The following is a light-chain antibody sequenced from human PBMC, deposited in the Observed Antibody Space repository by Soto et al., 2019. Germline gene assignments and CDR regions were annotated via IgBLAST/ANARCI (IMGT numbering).Light chain of an antibody. CDR3: QQRSNWPLT. V-gene: IGKV3-11*01. Sequence: EIVLTQSPVTLSLSPGESATLSCRASQSVRTYLGWYQQKPGQAPRLLIYDTSKRATGIPARFSGSGSGTDFTLTISSLEPEEFAFYYCQQRSNWPLTFGGGTKVEIK. CDR2: DTS. CDR1: QSVRTY. J-gene: IGKJ4*01.